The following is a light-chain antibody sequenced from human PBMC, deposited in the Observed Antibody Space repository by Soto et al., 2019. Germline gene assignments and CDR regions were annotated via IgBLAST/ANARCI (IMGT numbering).Light chain of an antibody. CDR2: WAS. Sequence: DIVMTQSPDSLAVSLGERATINCKSSQSVLYSSNNKYYLAWYQQKPGQPPKLLIYWASTRESGVPDRFSGSGSGTDFTLTISSLQADDVAGYYWQQYYSPALTFGGGTKVEIK. CDR1: QSVLYSSNNKYY. J-gene: IGKJ4*01. CDR3: QQYYSPALT. V-gene: IGKV4-1*01.